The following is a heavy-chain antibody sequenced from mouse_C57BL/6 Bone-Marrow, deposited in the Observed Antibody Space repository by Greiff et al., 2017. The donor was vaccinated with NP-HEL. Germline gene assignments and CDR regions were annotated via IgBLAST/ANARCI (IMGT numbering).Heavy chain of an antibody. J-gene: IGHJ4*01. Sequence: VQLQQSGAELARPGASVKLSCKASGYTFTSYGISWVKQRTGQGLEWIGEIYPRSGNTYYNEKFKGKATLTADKSSSTAYMELRSLTSEDSAVYFCASTVVAEDAMDYWGQGTSVTVSS. CDR1: GYTFTSYG. CDR2: IYPRSGNT. V-gene: IGHV1-81*01. D-gene: IGHD1-1*01. CDR3: ASTVVAEDAMDY.